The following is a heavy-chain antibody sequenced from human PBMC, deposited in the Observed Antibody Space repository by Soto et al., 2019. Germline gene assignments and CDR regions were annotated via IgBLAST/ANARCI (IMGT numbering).Heavy chain of an antibody. D-gene: IGHD2-15*01. V-gene: IGHV5-51*01. CDR1: GYIFTTYW. CDR2: IYPGDSDT. CDR3: ARHTLGGRYYYYYGMDV. J-gene: IGHJ6*02. Sequence: PGESLKISCKVSGYIFTTYWIAWVRQMPGKGLEWMGVIYPGDSDTIYSPSFQGQVTISADKSISTAYLQWSSLKASDTAMYYCARHTLGGRYYYYYGMDVWGQGTTVTVSS.